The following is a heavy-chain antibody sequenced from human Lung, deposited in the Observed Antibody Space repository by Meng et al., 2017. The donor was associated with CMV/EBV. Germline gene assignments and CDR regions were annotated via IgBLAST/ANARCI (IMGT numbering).Heavy chain of an antibody. CDR2: ISAYNGNP. J-gene: IGHJ4*02. CDR1: GYTFTSSG. V-gene: IGHV1-18*01. D-gene: IGHD6-19*01. Sequence: SCKASGYTFTSSGISCVRQAPDQGLEWMGWISAYNGNPTYAQKLQGRVTMTTDTSTSTAYMELRSLRSDATAVYYCSRGAVYYFDYWGQGTLVTVSS. CDR3: SRGAVYYFDY.